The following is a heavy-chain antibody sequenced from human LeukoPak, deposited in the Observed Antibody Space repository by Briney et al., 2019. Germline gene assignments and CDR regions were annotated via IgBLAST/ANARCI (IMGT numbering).Heavy chain of an antibody. Sequence: PSETLSLTCTVSGYSISSVYYWGWIRQPPGKELEWIGSIDHSGNTFYNPSLKSRVTISVDTSKNQFSLKLSSVTAADTAVYYCARVKGGYYQSDYWGQGTLVTVSS. CDR3: ARVKGGYYQSDY. J-gene: IGHJ4*02. V-gene: IGHV4-38-2*02. CDR1: GYSISSVYY. D-gene: IGHD3-22*01. CDR2: IDHSGNT.